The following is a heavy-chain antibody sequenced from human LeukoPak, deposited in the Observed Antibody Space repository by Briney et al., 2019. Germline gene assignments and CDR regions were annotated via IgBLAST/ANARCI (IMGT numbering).Heavy chain of an antibody. J-gene: IGHJ4*02. V-gene: IGHV3-48*04. CDR1: GFTFSSYG. CDR2: ISSSGTTI. CDR3: ARGAAVALDY. Sequence: PGGSLRLSCAASGFTFSSYGMHWVRQAPGKGLEWVSYISSSGTTIYYADSVKGRFTISRDNAKNSLYLQMNSPRAEDTAVYYCARGAAVALDYWGQGTLVTVSS. D-gene: IGHD6-19*01.